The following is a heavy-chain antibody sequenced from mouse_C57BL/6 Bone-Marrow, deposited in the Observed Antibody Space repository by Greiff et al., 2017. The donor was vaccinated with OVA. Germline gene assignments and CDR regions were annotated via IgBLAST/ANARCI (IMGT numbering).Heavy chain of an antibody. V-gene: IGHV1-9*01. CDR1: GYTFTGYW. Sequence: QVQLKESGAELMKPGASVKLSCKATGYTFTGYWIEWVKQRPGHGLEWIGEILPGSGSTNYNEKFKGKATFTADTSSNTAYMQLSSLTTEDSAIYYCAREEGSYSKGDYYAMDYWGQGTSVTVSA. CDR3: AREEGSYSKGDYYAMDY. CDR2: ILPGSGST. J-gene: IGHJ4*01. D-gene: IGHD2-5*01.